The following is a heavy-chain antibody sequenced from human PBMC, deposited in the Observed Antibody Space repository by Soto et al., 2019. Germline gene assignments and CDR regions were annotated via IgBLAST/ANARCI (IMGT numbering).Heavy chain of an antibody. D-gene: IGHD4-17*01. CDR3: ARLSRTYGDEVFDY. V-gene: IGHV1-3*01. CDR2: INAGNGNT. J-gene: IGHJ4*02. CDR1: GYTFTSYA. Sequence: QVQLVQSGAEVKKPGASVKVSCKASGYTFTSYAMHWVRQAPGQRLEWMGWINAGNGNTKYSQKFQGRVTITRDTSGSTAYMELSSLRSEDTAVYYCARLSRTYGDEVFDYWGQGTLVTVSS.